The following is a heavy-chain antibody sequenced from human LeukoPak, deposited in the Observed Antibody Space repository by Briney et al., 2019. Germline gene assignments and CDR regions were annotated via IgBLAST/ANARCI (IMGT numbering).Heavy chain of an antibody. CDR3: ARLAVKRARTTYYYDSSGYYYAFDI. CDR1: GGSISSYY. V-gene: IGHV4-59*08. J-gene: IGHJ3*02. Sequence: SETLSLTCTVSGGSISSYYWSWIRQPPGKGLEWIGYIYYSGSTNYNPCLKSRVTISVDTSKNQFSLKLSSVTAADTAVYYCARLAVKRARTTYYYDSSGYYYAFDIWGQGTMVTVSS. CDR2: IYYSGST. D-gene: IGHD3-22*01.